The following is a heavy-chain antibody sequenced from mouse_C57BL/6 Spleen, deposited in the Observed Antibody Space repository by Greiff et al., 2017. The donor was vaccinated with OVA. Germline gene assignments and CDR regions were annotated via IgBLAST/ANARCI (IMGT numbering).Heavy chain of an antibody. D-gene: IGHD3-2*01. J-gene: IGHJ2*01. CDR3: AREELDSSGYYFDY. V-gene: IGHV1-52*01. CDR1: GYTFTSYW. CDR2: IAPSDSET. Sequence: QVQLQQPGAELVRPGSSVKLSCKASGYTFTSYWMHWVKQRPIQGLEWIGNIAPSDSETHYNQKFKDKATLTVAKSSSTAYMQLSSLTSEDSAVYYCAREELDSSGYYFDYWGQGTTLTVSS.